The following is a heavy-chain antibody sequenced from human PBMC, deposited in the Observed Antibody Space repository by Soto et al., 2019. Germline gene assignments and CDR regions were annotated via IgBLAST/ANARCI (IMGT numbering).Heavy chain of an antibody. D-gene: IGHD1-26*01. CDR1: GGSISSYY. CDR3: ARGSIVGATGAFDI. Sequence: QVQLQESGPGLVTPSETLSLTCTVSGGSISSYYWSWIRQPPGKGLEWIGYSYYSGSTNYNPSLKSRVTITVDTSKNQLSLKLSSVTAADTAVYYCARGSIVGATGAFDIWGQGTMVTVSS. J-gene: IGHJ3*02. CDR2: SYYSGST. V-gene: IGHV4-59*01.